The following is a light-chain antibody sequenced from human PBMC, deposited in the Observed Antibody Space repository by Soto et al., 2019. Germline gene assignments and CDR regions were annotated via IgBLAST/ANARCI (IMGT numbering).Light chain of an antibody. CDR2: DTS. CDR3: QQYNTWRSIS. CDR1: QSVSSK. J-gene: IGKJ5*01. Sequence: EIVMTQSPATLSVSPGERATLSCRASQSVSSKLVWYQHKPGQAPRLLIYDTSTRAAGIPARFTGSGSGTDFTLTISSLQSEDFAVYYCQQYNTWRSISFGQGTRLESK. V-gene: IGKV3-15*01.